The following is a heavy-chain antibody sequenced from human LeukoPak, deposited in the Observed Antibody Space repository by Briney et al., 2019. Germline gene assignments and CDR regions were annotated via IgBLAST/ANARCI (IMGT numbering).Heavy chain of an antibody. CDR1: GGTFSSYA. Sequence: GASVKVSCKASGGTFSSYAISWVRQAPGQGLEWMGWISAYNGNTNYAQKLQGRVTMTTDTSTSTAYMELRSLRSDDTAVYYCARDSRTGDHYYGMDVWGQGTTVTVSS. CDR3: ARDSRTGDHYYGMDV. J-gene: IGHJ6*02. CDR2: ISAYNGNT. D-gene: IGHD7-27*01. V-gene: IGHV1-18*01.